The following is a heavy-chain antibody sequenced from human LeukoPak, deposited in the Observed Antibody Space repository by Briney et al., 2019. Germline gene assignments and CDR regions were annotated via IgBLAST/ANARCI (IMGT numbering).Heavy chain of an antibody. CDR1: GYTFSTNG. D-gene: IGHD3-10*01. V-gene: IGHV1-18*01. CDR3: ARDRGRAPFDP. J-gene: IGHJ5*02. Sequence: GASVKVSCKASGYTFSTNGISWVRQAPGQGLEWMGWISAYNGNTNYAQKLQGRVTMTTDKSTSTAYMELRSLRSDDTAVYYCARDRGRAPFDPWGQGTLVSVSS. CDR2: ISAYNGNT.